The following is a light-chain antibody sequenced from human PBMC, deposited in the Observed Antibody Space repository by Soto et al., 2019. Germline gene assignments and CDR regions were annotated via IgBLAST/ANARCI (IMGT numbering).Light chain of an antibody. CDR2: DAS. Sequence: IQLTQSPSSLSASVGDRVTITCRAGQDIGSALAWDQQRPGKAPKLLLYDASNLAAGVPSRFNGSGSGTDFTPTITSLRPEDLATYYCQQFNGFPLTLGGGTKVQIK. J-gene: IGKJ4*01. CDR1: QDIGSA. V-gene: IGKV1-13*02. CDR3: QQFNGFPLT.